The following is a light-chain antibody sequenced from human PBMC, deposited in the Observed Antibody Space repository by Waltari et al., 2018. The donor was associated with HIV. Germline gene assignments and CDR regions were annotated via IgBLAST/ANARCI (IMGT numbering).Light chain of an antibody. Sequence: DIVMTQSPDSLAVSLGERATINCKSSQTVLHTSSNKKSLGWYQQKPGQPPKLLIYWASTREPGVPDRFSGSGSGTDFTLTISSLQAEDVAVYYCQQHNSPPYTFGQGTKLEIK. CDR3: QQHNSPPYT. CDR1: QTVLHTSSNKKS. V-gene: IGKV4-1*01. CDR2: WAS. J-gene: IGKJ2*01.